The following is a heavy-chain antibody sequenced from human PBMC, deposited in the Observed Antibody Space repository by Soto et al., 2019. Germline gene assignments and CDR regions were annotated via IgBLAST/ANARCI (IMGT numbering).Heavy chain of an antibody. D-gene: IGHD1-1*01. CDR2: IYATGTT. CDR3: VRDGTKTLRDWFDP. CDR1: VASISGFY. V-gene: IGHV4-4*07. J-gene: IGHJ5*02. Sequence: SETLSLTGTVSVASISGFYWSWIRKSAGKGLEWIGRIYATGTTDYNPSLKSRVMMSVDTSKKQFSLKLRSVTAADTAVYYCVRDGTKTLRDWFDPWGQGISVTVSS.